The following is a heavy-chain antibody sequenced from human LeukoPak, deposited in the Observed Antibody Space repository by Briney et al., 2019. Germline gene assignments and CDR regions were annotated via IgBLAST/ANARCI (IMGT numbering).Heavy chain of an antibody. D-gene: IGHD3-3*01. V-gene: IGHV5-10-1*01. CDR1: GYSFSSYW. CDR2: IDPSDSYT. Sequence: GEPLKISCKGSGYSFSSYWITWVRQMPGKGLEWMGRIDPSDSYTNYSPSFQGHVTISADKSISTAYLQWSSLKASDTAMYYCARLLEGGSTSEFDYWGQGTLVTVSS. J-gene: IGHJ4*02. CDR3: ARLLEGGSTSEFDY.